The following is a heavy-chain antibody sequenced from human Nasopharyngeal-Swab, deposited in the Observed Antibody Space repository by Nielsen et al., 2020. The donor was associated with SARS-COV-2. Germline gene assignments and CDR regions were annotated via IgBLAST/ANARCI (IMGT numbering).Heavy chain of an antibody. J-gene: IGHJ2*01. V-gene: IGHV3-74*01. Sequence: GESLKISCAASGFTFSSYTMHWVRQAPGKGLVWVSRIKSDGSGINYADSVKGRFTISRDNAKNTLYLQMHSLRAEDTAVYYCARGASTLSNWYFDLWGRGTLVRVSS. CDR1: GFTFSSYT. CDR2: IKSDGSGI. CDR3: ARGASTLSNWYFDL. D-gene: IGHD2-2*01.